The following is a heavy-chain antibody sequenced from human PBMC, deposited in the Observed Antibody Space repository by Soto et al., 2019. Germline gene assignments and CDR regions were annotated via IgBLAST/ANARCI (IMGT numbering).Heavy chain of an antibody. V-gene: IGHV3-21*01. CDR2: ISSSSSYI. CDR1: GFTFSSYT. D-gene: IGHD2-2*01. CDR3: ARDCSSTSYDY. Sequence: EVQLVESGGGLVKPGGSLRLSCAASGFTFSSYTMNWVRQAPGKGLEWVSSISSSSSYIYYADSVKGRFTISRDNANNSLYLQMNSLRAEDTAVYYCARDCSSTSYDYWGQGTLVTVSS. J-gene: IGHJ4*02.